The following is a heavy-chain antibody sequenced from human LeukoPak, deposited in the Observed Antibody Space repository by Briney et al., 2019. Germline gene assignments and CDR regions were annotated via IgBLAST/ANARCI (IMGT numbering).Heavy chain of an antibody. V-gene: IGHV1-2*02. J-gene: IGHJ4*02. CDR2: INPNSGGT. CDR3: ARGLRRSPAFDY. Sequence: GASVKVPCKASGYTLTGYYMHWVRQAPGQGLEWMGWINPNSGGTNYAQKFQGRVSMTRDTSISTAYMELSRRRSDDTAVYYCARGLRRSPAFDYWGQGTLVTVSS. CDR1: GYTLTGYY. D-gene: IGHD2-2*01.